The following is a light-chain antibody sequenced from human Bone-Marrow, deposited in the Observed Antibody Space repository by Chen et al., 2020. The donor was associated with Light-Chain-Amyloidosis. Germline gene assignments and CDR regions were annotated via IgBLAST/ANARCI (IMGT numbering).Light chain of an antibody. CDR3: QVWDRSSDRPV. V-gene: IGLV3-21*02. CDR2: DES. Sequence: SYVLTQPSSVLVAPGQTATIACGVTNIGSTSVHWYQQTPGQAPLLVVYDESDRPSGIPERLSGSNSGNTATLTISRVEAGDEADYYCQVWDRSSDRPVFGGGTKLTVL. J-gene: IGLJ3*02. CDR1: NIGSTS.